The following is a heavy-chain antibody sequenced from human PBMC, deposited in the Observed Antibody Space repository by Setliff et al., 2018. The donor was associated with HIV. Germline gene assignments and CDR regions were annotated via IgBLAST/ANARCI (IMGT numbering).Heavy chain of an antibody. J-gene: IGHJ4*02. V-gene: IGHV4-39*01. CDR2: ISYTGIT. CDR3: ARLRQWLAFFDS. Sequence: SETLSLTCTVSGGSISRGSYSWGWIRQPPGKGLEWIGSISYTGITNYNPSLKSRVTIPVDTSQNQFSLKLTSVTAADTAVYYCARLRQWLAFFDSWGQGTLVTVSS. CDR1: GGSISRGSYS. D-gene: IGHD6-19*01.